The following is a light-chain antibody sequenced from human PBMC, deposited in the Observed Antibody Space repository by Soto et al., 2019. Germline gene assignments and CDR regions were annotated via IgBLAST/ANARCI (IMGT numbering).Light chain of an antibody. V-gene: IGLV1-51*01. J-gene: IGLJ2*01. CDR3: GTWDSSLSAVV. CDR2: DNN. Sequence: QSVLTQPPTVSAAPVQKVTISCSGSSSNIGNNYVSWYQQLPGTAPKLLIYDNNKRPSGIPDRFSGSKSGTSATLGITGLQTGDEADYYCGTWDSSLSAVVFGGGTKLT. CDR1: SSNIGNNY.